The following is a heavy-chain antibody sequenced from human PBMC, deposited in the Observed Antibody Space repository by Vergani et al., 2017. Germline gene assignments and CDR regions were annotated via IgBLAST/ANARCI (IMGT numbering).Heavy chain of an antibody. D-gene: IGHD6-13*01. CDR3: AKGIAAARQSPPGGNYYYGMDV. J-gene: IGHJ6*02. Sequence: EVQLLESGGGLVQPGGSLRLSCAASGFTFSSYAMSWVRQAPGKGLEWVSAISGSGGSTYYADSVKGRFTISRDNSKNTLYLQMNSLRAEDTAVYYCAKGIAAARQSPPGGNYYYGMDVWGQGTTVTVSS. V-gene: IGHV3-23*01. CDR2: ISGSGGST. CDR1: GFTFSSYA.